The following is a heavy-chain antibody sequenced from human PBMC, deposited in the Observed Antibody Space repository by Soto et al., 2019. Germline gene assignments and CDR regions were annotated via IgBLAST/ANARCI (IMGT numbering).Heavy chain of an antibody. CDR3: AREVASGSLGLYYYYYMDV. V-gene: IGHV4-31*03. CDR2: IYYSGST. Sequence: SETLSLTCTVSGGSISSGGYYWSWIRQHPGKGLEWIGYIYYSGSTYYNPSLKSRVTISVDTSKNQFSLKLSSGTAADTAVYYCAREVASGSLGLYYYYYMDVGGKGTTVTVAS. CDR1: GGSISSGGYY. D-gene: IGHD3-10*01. J-gene: IGHJ6*03.